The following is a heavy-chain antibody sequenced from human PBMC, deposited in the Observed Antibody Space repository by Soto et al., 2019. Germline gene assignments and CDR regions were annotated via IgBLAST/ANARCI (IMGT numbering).Heavy chain of an antibody. V-gene: IGHV1-18*01. D-gene: IGHD3-9*01. CDR3: ASSTGYYKKFDY. CDR2: ISAYNGNT. J-gene: IGHJ4*02. Sequence: GASVKVSCKASGYTFTSYNINWVRQATGQGLEWMGWISAYNGNTNYAQKLQGRVTMTTDTSTSTAYMELRSLRSDDTAVYYCASSTGYYKKFDYWGQGTLVTVSS. CDR1: GYTFTSYN.